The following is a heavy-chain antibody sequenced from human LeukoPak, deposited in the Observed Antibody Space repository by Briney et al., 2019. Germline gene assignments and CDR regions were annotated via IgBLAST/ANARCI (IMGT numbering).Heavy chain of an antibody. V-gene: IGHV3-11*01. CDR2: IDKSGNSK. Sequence: TGGSLRLSCAASGFSYSDYYMTWVRQAPGRGLEWVSYIDKSGNSKYYADSVEGRFTISRDNAKNSLYLQMNSLRAEDTALYYCASVRGSYSADYWGQGTLVTVSS. CDR1: GFSYSDYY. CDR3: ASVRGSYSADY. J-gene: IGHJ4*02. D-gene: IGHD5-12*01.